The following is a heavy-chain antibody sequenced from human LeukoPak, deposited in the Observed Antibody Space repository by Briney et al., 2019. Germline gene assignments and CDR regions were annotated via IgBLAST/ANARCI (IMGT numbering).Heavy chain of an antibody. D-gene: IGHD3-10*01. CDR2: ISTNGVGT. CDR1: GFTFGTYA. CDR3: ARYGSGSCYDY. V-gene: IGHV3-64*01. Sequence: GGSLRLSCAASGFTFGTYAMHWVRQAPGKGLEYVSAISTNGVGTYYANSVKGRFTISRDNSKNTLYLQMGSLRAEDMAVYYCARYGSGSCYDYWGQGTLVTVSS. J-gene: IGHJ4*02.